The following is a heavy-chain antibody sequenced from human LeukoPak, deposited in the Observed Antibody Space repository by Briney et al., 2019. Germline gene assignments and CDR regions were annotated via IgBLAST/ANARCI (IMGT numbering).Heavy chain of an antibody. CDR2: IRYDGSNK. CDR3: AKGYDFWSGYYCDY. D-gene: IGHD3-3*01. J-gene: IGHJ4*02. Sequence: GGSLRLSCAASGFTFSSYGMHWVRQAPGKGLEWVAFIRYDGSNKYYADSVKGRFTISRDNSKNTLYLQMNSLRAEDTAVYYCAKGYDFWSGYYCDYWGQGPWSPSPQ. V-gene: IGHV3-30*02. CDR1: GFTFSSYG.